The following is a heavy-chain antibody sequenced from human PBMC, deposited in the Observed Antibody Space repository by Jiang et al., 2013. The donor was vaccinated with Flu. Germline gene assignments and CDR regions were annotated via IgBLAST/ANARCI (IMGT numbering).Heavy chain of an antibody. Sequence: SISSSNWWSWVRQPHGRGVEWIGEIYHSGSTNYNPSLKSRVTISVDKSKNQFSLKLSSVTAADTAVYYCARGGGIVATISTDFDYWGQGTLVTVSS. CDR2: IYHSGST. CDR1: SISSSNW. CDR3: ARGGGIVATISTDFDY. D-gene: IGHD5-12*01. J-gene: IGHJ4*02. V-gene: IGHV4-4*02.